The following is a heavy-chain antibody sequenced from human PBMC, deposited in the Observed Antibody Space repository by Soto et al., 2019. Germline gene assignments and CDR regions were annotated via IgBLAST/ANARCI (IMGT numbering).Heavy chain of an antibody. D-gene: IGHD3-22*01. J-gene: IGHJ4*02. CDR3: ARERQIYYDSSGYYPLMYYFDY. CDR2: IYYSGST. V-gene: IGHV4-59*01. Sequence: SETLSLTCTVSGGSISSYYWSWIRQPPGKGLEWIGYIYYSGSTNYNPSFKSRVTISVDTSKNQFSLKLSSVTAADTAVYYCARERQIYYDSSGYYPLMYYFDYWGQGTLVTVSS. CDR1: GGSISSYY.